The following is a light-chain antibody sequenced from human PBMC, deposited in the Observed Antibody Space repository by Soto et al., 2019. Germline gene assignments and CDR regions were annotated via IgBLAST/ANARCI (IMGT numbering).Light chain of an antibody. J-gene: IGKJ2*01. CDR1: QSVNSRV. Sequence: EIVLTQSPGTLSLSPGERATLSCRASQSVNSRVLAWYRQKPGQAPSLLIYGASNKATGIPDRFSGSGSGTEFTLTISRLEPEDFAVYYCLRYSDSPPAYTFGQGTKLEIK. CDR3: LRYSDSPPAYT. CDR2: GAS. V-gene: IGKV3-20*01.